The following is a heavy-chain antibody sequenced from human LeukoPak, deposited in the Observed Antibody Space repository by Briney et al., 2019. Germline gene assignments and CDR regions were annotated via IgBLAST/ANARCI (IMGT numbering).Heavy chain of an antibody. CDR2: INHSGST. Sequence: SETLSLTCAVYGGSLSGYYWSWIRQPPGKGLEWIGEINHSGSTNYNPSLKSRVTISVDTSKNQFSLKLSSVTAADTAVYYCARGRADTSGYYPSDAFDIWGQGTMVTVSS. CDR1: GGSLSGYY. D-gene: IGHD3-22*01. V-gene: IGHV4-34*01. CDR3: ARGRADTSGYYPSDAFDI. J-gene: IGHJ3*02.